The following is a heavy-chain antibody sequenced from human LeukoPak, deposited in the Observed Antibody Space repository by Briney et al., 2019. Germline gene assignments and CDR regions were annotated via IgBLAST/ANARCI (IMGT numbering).Heavy chain of an antibody. Sequence: XVRQAPXXXLXXXAVISYDGSNKYYADSVKGRFTISRDNAKNSLYLQMNSLRAEDTAVYYCARDPLYGSGSYYNRGFDYWGQGTLVTVSS. J-gene: IGHJ4*02. CDR2: ISYDGSNK. V-gene: IGHV3-30-3*01. D-gene: IGHD3-10*01. CDR3: ARDPLYGSGSYYNRGFDY.